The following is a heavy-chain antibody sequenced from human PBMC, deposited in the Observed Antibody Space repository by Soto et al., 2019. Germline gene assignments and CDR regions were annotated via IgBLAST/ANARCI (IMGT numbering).Heavy chain of an antibody. V-gene: IGHV4-61*01. CDR3: ASYSSGWYDVSF. Sequence: SETLSLTCTVSGGSVSSGNYYWSWIRQPPGKRLEWIGYIYYTGSTNYNPSLKSRVTISVDTSKNQFSLKLSSVTAADTAVYYCASYSSGWYDVSFWGQGTLVTVS. CDR2: IYYTGST. J-gene: IGHJ4*02. CDR1: GGSVSSGNYY. D-gene: IGHD6-19*01.